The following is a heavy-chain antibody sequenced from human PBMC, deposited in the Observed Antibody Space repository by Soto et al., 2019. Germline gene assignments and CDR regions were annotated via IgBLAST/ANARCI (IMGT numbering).Heavy chain of an antibody. Sequence: EVQLVGSGGGLVQPGGSLRLSCAASGFTFSSYSMNWVRQAPGKGLEWVSYISSSSSTIYYADSVKGRFTISRDNAKNSLYLQMNSLRDEDTAVYFCARTFRRIAMAGTLSGFDYWGQGTLVTVSS. V-gene: IGHV3-48*02. CDR3: ARTFRRIAMAGTLSGFDY. J-gene: IGHJ4*02. CDR2: ISSSSSTI. D-gene: IGHD6-19*01. CDR1: GFTFSSYS.